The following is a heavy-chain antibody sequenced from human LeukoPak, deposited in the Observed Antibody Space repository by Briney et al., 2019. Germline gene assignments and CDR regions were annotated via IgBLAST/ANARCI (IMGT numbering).Heavy chain of an antibody. J-gene: IGHJ4*02. Sequence: GGSLRLSCAASGFTFSSYSMNWVRQAPGKGLEWVSAISGSGGSTYYADSVKGRFTISRDNSKNTLYLQMNSLRAEDTAVYYCAKVGNFDWLSNPSLDYWGQGTLVTVSS. CDR1: GFTFSSYS. CDR2: ISGSGGST. V-gene: IGHV3-23*01. CDR3: AKVGNFDWLSNPSLDY. D-gene: IGHD3-9*01.